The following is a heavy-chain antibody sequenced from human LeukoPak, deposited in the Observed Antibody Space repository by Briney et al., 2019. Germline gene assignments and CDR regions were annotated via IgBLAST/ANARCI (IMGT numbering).Heavy chain of an antibody. V-gene: IGHV3-30-3*01. D-gene: IGHD1-26*01. Sequence: GRSLRLSCAASGFTFSSYAMHWVRQAPGKGLEWVAVISYDGSNKYYADSVKGRFTISRDNSKNTLYLQMNSLRAEDTAVYYCARDRVGATDYFDYWGQGTLVTVTS. CDR2: ISYDGSNK. CDR1: GFTFSSYA. J-gene: IGHJ4*02. CDR3: ARDRVGATDYFDY.